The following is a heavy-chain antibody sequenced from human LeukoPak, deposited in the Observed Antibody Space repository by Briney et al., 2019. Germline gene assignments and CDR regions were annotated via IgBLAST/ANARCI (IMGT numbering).Heavy chain of an antibody. CDR3: VRDRARGYSYGLGFDY. V-gene: IGHV3-48*01. J-gene: IGHJ4*02. CDR1: RFTPTSYS. D-gene: IGHD5-18*01. Sequence: RGCLRDSSAAPRFTPTSYSMNSVRPAPGRRRWWVSYISTSSITIYYADSVKGRFTISRDNAKNSLYLQMNSLRAEDTAVYYCVRDRARGYSYGLGFDYWGQGTLVTVSS. CDR2: ISTSSITI.